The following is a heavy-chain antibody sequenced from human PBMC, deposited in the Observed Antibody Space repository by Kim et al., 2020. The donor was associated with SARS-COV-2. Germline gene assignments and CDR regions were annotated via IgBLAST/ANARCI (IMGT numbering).Heavy chain of an antibody. Sequence: GGSLRLSCAASGFTFNTYWMHWVRQAPGKGLVWVSRINIDGSSTAYADSVKGRFTISRDNAKNTLHLQMNSLIAEDTAVYYCARDHFWFGGKYYYFGMDVWGQGTTVTVSS. CDR1: GFTFNTYW. CDR2: INIDGSST. J-gene: IGHJ6*02. V-gene: IGHV3-74*01. CDR3: ARDHFWFGGKYYYFGMDV. D-gene: IGHD3-10*01.